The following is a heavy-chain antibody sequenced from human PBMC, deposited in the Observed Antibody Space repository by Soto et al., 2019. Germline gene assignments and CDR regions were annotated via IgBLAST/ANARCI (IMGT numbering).Heavy chain of an antibody. CDR2: IKQDGSEK. D-gene: IGHD6-13*01. Sequence: GALRLSCAASGFTFSSYWMSWVRQAPGKGLEWVANIKQDGSEKYYVDSVKGRFTISRDNAKNSLYLQMNSLRAEDTALYYCAKFSSSWQRYYYYYGMDVWGQGTTVTVSS. CDR3: AKFSSSWQRYYYYYGMDV. J-gene: IGHJ6*02. V-gene: IGHV3-7*03. CDR1: GFTFSSYW.